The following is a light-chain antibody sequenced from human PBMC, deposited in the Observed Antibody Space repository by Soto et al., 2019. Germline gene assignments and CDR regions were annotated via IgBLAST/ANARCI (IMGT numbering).Light chain of an antibody. CDR3: AAWDDRLNGRV. CDR2: SNN. V-gene: IGLV1-44*01. Sequence: SVLTQPPSASGTPGQRVTISCPGSSSNIGSNTVNWYQQLPGTAPKLLIYSNNQRPSGVPDRFSGSKSGTSASLAISGLQSEDEADYYCAAWDDRLNGRVFGTGSKVTVL. J-gene: IGLJ1*01. CDR1: SSNIGSNT.